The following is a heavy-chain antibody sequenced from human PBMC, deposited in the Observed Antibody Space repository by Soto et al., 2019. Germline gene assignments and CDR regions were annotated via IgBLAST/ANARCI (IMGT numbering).Heavy chain of an antibody. J-gene: IGHJ5*02. CDR3: ARARPPFNWFDR. D-gene: IGHD6-6*01. CDR2: INLDSGDT. Sequence: ASVKVSCKXSGYTFTDYYMEWVRQAPGQGLEWMGWINLDSGDTNFAQQFQGRVTMTRDTSITTAYMDLTRLRSDDTAVYYCARARPPFNWFDRWGQGSLVTVSS. V-gene: IGHV1-2*02. CDR1: GYTFTDYY.